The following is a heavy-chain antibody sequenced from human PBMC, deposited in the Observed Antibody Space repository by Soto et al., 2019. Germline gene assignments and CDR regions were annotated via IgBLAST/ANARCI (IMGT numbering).Heavy chain of an antibody. CDR1: GGTFSSYT. Sequence: QVQLVQSGAEVKKPGSSVKVSCKASGGTFSSYTISWVRQAPGQGLEWMGRIIPILGIANYAQKFQGRVTXTXDTXTSTAYMELSSLRSEDTAVYYCARDRAAAGTIGDYWGQGTLVTVSS. D-gene: IGHD6-13*01. CDR2: IIPILGIA. V-gene: IGHV1-69*08. CDR3: ARDRAAAGTIGDY. J-gene: IGHJ4*02.